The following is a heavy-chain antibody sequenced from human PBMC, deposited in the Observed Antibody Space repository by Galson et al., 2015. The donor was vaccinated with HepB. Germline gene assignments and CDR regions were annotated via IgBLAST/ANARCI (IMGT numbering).Heavy chain of an antibody. D-gene: IGHD2-2*02. CDR3: ARAPRYCFTTTCYTTTPGNAFDI. Sequence: SLRISCAASGFTFSSYWMSWVRQAPGKGLEWVANIKQDGGEKYYVDSVKGRFTISRDNAKNSLYLQMNSLRAEDTAVYYCARAPRYCFTTTCYTTTPGNAFDIWGQGTMVTVSS. CDR2: IKQDGGEK. V-gene: IGHV3-7*01. J-gene: IGHJ3*02. CDR1: GFTFSSYW.